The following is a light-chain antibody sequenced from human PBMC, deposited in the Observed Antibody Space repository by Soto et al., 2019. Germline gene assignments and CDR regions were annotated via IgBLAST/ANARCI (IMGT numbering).Light chain of an antibody. CDR2: STN. CDR3: MLSLGSAISV. Sequence: QAVVTQESSFSVSPGGTVTLTCGLSSGAVSTSYYPSWYQQAPGQAPRTLIYSTNTRSPGVPDRFSGSILGNKAALTITGAQADYESVYYCMLSLGSAISVFGGGTQLTVL. V-gene: IGLV8-61*01. J-gene: IGLJ7*01. CDR1: SGAVSTSYY.